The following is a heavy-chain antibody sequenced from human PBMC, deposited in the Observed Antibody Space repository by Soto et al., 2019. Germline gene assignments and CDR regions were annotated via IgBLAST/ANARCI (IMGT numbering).Heavy chain of an antibody. D-gene: IGHD5-12*01. J-gene: IGHJ4*02. CDR3: ARVNIVAFDFYY. CDR2: IKQDGSEK. V-gene: IGHV3-7*04. Sequence: PGGSLRLSCAASGFAFSSYWMSWVRQAPGKGLEWVANIKQDGSEKYYADSVKGRFTISRDNAKNSLYLQMNSLRAEDTAVYYCARVNIVAFDFYYWARGTLVPVSS. CDR1: GFAFSSYW.